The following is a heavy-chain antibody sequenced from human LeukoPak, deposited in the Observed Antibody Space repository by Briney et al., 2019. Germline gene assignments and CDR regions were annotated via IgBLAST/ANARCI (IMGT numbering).Heavy chain of an antibody. V-gene: IGHV1-2*02. D-gene: IGHD1-26*01. CDR2: INPNSGGT. CDR1: GYTFTGYY. CDR3: ARGVGNYYYYMDV. Sequence: GASVKVSCKASGYTFTGYYMHWVRQAPGQGLEWMGWINPNSGGTNYAQKSQGRVTMTRDTSISTVYMELSGLRSDDTAVYYCARGVGNYYYYMDVWGKGTTVTVSS. J-gene: IGHJ6*03.